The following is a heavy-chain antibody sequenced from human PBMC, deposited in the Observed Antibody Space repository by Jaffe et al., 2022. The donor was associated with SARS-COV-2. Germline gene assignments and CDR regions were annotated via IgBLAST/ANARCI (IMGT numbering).Heavy chain of an antibody. Sequence: QVQLVQSGAEVKKPGASVRISCKASGYTFSAYYIHWVRQAPGQGLQWMGVIKPSGATRSYAQNLQGRLTVTRDASTNTIYMELSSLRSEDTAVYYCARAARRDRGVLEDKYFYFYHHMDVWGTGTTVTVSS. J-gene: IGHJ6*03. CDR3: ARAARRDRGVLEDKYFYFYHHMDV. D-gene: IGHD3-10*01. CDR2: IKPSGATR. CDR1: GYTFSAYY. V-gene: IGHV1-46*04.